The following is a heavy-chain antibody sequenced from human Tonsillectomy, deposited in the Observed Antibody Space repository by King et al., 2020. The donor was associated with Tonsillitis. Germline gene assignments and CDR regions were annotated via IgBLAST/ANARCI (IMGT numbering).Heavy chain of an antibody. CDR3: AQGSSSDLYAEHFHH. CDR1: GFTLSNYD. D-gene: IGHD6-19*01. V-gene: IGHV3-30*18. Sequence: QLVQSGGGAVQPGRSLRLSCAASGFTLSNYDMHWVRQAPGKGLEWVAVISYDGNNQQYVDSVKGRFIISRDKSKRTLFLLMNNVRVEDTAVYYCAQGSSSDLYAEHFHHWGQGTLVTVSS. J-gene: IGHJ1*01. CDR2: ISYDGNNQ.